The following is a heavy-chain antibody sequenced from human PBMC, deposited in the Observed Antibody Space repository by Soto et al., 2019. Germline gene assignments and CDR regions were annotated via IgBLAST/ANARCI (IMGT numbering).Heavy chain of an antibody. CDR1: GGSISSSYW. D-gene: IGHD3-22*01. CDR3: ARRRITMIVVVFDAFDI. Sequence: QVQLQESGPGLVKPSGTLSLTCAVSGGSISSSYWWSWVRQPPGKGLEWIGEIYHSGNTNYNPSLKSLVTISVDKSKNQFSLKLSSVTAADTAVYYCARRRITMIVVVFDAFDIWGQGTMVTVSS. J-gene: IGHJ3*02. CDR2: IYHSGNT. V-gene: IGHV4-4*02.